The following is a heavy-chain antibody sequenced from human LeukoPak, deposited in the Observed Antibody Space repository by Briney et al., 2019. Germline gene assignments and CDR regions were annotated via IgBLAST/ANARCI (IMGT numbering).Heavy chain of an antibody. CDR2: INTDGSTT. CDR1: GFTFSGYW. D-gene: IGHD2-8*01. Sequence: PGGSLRLSCAASGFTFSGYWMHWVRQAPGKGLVWVSRINTDGSTTTYADSVKGRFTVSRDNAKNTLYLQMNGLRAEDTAVYYCARAGVSYSTDNWGQGTLVTVSS. CDR3: ARAGVSYSTDN. J-gene: IGHJ4*02. V-gene: IGHV3-74*01.